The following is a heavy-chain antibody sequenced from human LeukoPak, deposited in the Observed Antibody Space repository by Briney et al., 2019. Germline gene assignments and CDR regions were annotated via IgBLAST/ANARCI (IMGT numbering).Heavy chain of an antibody. V-gene: IGHV4-4*07. J-gene: IGHJ4*02. D-gene: IGHD3-10*01. Sequence: SETLSLTCTVSGGSISTYYWSWIRQPVGKGLEWIGHIKTSGSTHYNPSLRSRVSMSVDTSKNHFSLNLTSVTAADTAVYYCARENPPLWFGESRYYFDYWGQGTLVTVSS. CDR2: IKTSGST. CDR3: ARENPPLWFGESRYYFDY. CDR1: GGSISTYY.